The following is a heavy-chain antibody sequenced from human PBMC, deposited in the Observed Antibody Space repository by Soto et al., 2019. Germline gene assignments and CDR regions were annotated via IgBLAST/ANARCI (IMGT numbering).Heavy chain of an antibody. Sequence: VQLVQSGAEVKKPGASVKVSCEAYGYTFRNYGITWVRQAPGQGLEWIGWVSGYNGNTNYAQKFEDRVTMTTDTSTSIAYLELRRLRIDDTAVYYCARERQWDPLPYWGPGTLLVVS. CDR2: VSGYNGNT. CDR1: GYTFRNYG. V-gene: IGHV1-18*01. D-gene: IGHD1-26*01. J-gene: IGHJ4*02. CDR3: ARERQWDPLPY.